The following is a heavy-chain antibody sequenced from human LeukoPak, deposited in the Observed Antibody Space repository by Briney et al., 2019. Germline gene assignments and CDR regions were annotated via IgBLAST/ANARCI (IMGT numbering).Heavy chain of an antibody. Sequence: SETLSLTCTVSGGSISSGDYYWSWIRQPPGKGLEWIGYIYYSGSTYYNPSLKSRVTISVDTSKNQFSLKLSSVTAAGTAVYYCARGHSDDGSEYWGQGTLVTVSS. V-gene: IGHV4-30-4*01. J-gene: IGHJ4*02. CDR1: GGSISSGDYY. D-gene: IGHD3-10*01. CDR2: IYYSGST. CDR3: ARGHSDDGSEY.